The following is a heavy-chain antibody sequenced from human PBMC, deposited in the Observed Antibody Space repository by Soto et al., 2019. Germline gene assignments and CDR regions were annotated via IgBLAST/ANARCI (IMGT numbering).Heavy chain of an antibody. CDR1: GGTFSSYA. V-gene: IGHV1-69*01. Sequence: QVQLVQSGAEVKKPGSSVKVSCKASGGTFSSYAISWVRQAPGQGLEWMGGIIPIFGTANYEQKFQGRVTITADESTSTAYMELSSLRSEDTAVYYCARHYDSGSYYYFDPWGQGTLVTGSS. J-gene: IGHJ5*02. D-gene: IGHD3-10*01. CDR2: IIPIFGTA. CDR3: ARHYDSGSYYYFDP.